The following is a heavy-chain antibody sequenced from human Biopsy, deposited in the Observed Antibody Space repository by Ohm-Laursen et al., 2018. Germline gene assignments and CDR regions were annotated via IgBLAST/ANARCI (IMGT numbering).Heavy chain of an antibody. CDR1: GATVTSYA. CDR2: IDPFTGVT. CDR3: ATDARWDLSLDAFHV. V-gene: IGHV1-69*17. Sequence: SSVKVSCKASGATVTSYAISWVRQAPGQGLEWMGGIDPFTGVTNYAHNFQGRVTITADRSTPTAYVEVSSLRSDDTAVFYCATDARWDLSLDAFHVWGQGTKVTVSS. J-gene: IGHJ3*01. D-gene: IGHD1-26*01.